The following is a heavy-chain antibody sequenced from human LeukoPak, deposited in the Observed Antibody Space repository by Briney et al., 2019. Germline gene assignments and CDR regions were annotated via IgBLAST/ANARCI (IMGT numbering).Heavy chain of an antibody. D-gene: IGHD1-26*01. CDR1: GYTFTAYY. J-gene: IGHJ3*02. CDR3: ARSLVGATWAFDI. CDR2: INPNSGGT. Sequence: ASVKVSCRASGYTFTAYYMHWVRQAPGQGLEWMGWINPNSGGTNYAQMFQGRVTMTRDTAINTAYMELSRLRSDDTAVYYCARSLVGATWAFDIWGQGTMVTVSS. V-gene: IGHV1-2*02.